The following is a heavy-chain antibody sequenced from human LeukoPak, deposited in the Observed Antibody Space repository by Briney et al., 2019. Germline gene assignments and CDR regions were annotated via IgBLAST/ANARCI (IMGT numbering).Heavy chain of an antibody. Sequence: GGSLRLSCAASGFTFSNYWMSWVRQTPGKGLEWVAEIKQDGSEKNYVDSVKVRFIISRDNTKSSLSLQMNSLRDEDTADYYCARDKYMSGHVGSLLDTWGKGTLVIVSS. D-gene: IGHD1-1*01. CDR1: GFTFSNYW. CDR2: IKQDGSEK. CDR3: ARDKYMSGHVGSLLDT. J-gene: IGHJ5*02. V-gene: IGHV3-7*01.